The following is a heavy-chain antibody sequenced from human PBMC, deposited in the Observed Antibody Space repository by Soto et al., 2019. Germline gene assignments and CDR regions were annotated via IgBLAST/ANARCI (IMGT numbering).Heavy chain of an antibody. Sequence: SQTLSLTCAISGDSVSSNSAAWNWIRQSPSRGLEWLGRTYYRSKWYNDYAVSVKSRITINPDTSKNQFSLQLNSVTPEDTAVYYCARDLGYYDSSGYYFEAFDIWGQGTMVTVSS. D-gene: IGHD3-22*01. V-gene: IGHV6-1*01. CDR2: TYYRSKWYN. CDR1: GDSVSSNSAA. CDR3: ARDLGYYDSSGYYFEAFDI. J-gene: IGHJ3*02.